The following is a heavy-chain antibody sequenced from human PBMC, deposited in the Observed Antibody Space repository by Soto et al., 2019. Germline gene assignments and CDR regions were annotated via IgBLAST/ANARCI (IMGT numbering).Heavy chain of an antibody. CDR2: FDPEEGET. V-gene: IGHV1-24*01. D-gene: IGHD4-4*01. CDR1: GYTLTELS. J-gene: IGHJ5*02. CDR3: AAVRPTVNGLGWLDP. Sequence: QVQPVQSGAEVKKPGASVKGSCKVSGYTLTELSMHWVRQAPGKGLEWMGGFDPEEGETIYAQKSQGRVTMTEATTTDTGYMELSSLRSEDTAVYYCAAVRPTVNGLGWLDPWGQGTLVTVS.